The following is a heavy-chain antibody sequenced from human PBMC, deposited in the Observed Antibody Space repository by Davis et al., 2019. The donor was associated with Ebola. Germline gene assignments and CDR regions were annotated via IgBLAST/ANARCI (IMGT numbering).Heavy chain of an antibody. Sequence: PGGSLRLSCAVSGFTVRSNYMNWVRPAPGKGLGWVSVISSDGSTYYTDSAKGRFTISRDNSKNTLYLRMNSLSAEDTAVYYCARHDGGYGPFDYWGQGSLVTVSS. V-gene: IGHV3-53*01. CDR3: ARHDGGYGPFDY. J-gene: IGHJ4*02. CDR1: GFTVRSNY. D-gene: IGHD5-18*01. CDR2: ISSDGST.